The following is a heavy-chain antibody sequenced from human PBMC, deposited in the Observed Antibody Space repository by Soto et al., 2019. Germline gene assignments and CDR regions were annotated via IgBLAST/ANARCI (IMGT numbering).Heavy chain of an antibody. V-gene: IGHV3-74*02. CDR3: ARGDCVGGTCYSLAGSFYYDMDV. Sequence: EVQLVESGGGLVQPGGSLRLSCAASGFTFSNYWMYWVRQAPGKGLEWVSRINSDGSVSSYADSVKGRLTISRDNVKNTLYLQMDSLRAEDTAVYYCARGDCVGGTCYSLAGSFYYDMDVWGKGTKVTVFS. CDR2: INSDGSVS. D-gene: IGHD2-15*01. J-gene: IGHJ6*03. CDR1: GFTFSNYW.